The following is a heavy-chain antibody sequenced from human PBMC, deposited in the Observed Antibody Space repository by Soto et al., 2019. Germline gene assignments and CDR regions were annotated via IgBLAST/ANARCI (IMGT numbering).Heavy chain of an antibody. V-gene: IGHV1-18*01. CDR2: ISAHNGKT. CDR3: ARGRYGDY. CDR1: GYIFTSYG. J-gene: IGHJ4*02. D-gene: IGHD4-17*01. Sequence: QAHLVQSGPEVKKPGASVKVSCKGSGYIFTSYGIAWVRQAPGQGLEWMGWISAHNGKTEYAQKFQGRVTVTRDTSTSTAYLELRSLRSDDTAVYYWARGRYGDYWGQGALVTVSS.